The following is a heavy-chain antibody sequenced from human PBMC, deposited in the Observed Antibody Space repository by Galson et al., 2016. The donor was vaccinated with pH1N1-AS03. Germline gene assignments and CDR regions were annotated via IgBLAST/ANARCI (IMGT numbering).Heavy chain of an antibody. Sequence: SLRLSCAASVFTLRTYDMHWVRQAPGKGLEWVGSNRYYGSSEYYGDSMKGRITISRDNSQNTISMQMNSLRVEDTAVYYCVRGSGYYFDSWGQGTLVIVSS. J-gene: IGHJ4*02. D-gene: IGHD3-3*01. V-gene: IGHV3-33*01. CDR2: NRYYGSSE. CDR3: VRGSGYYFDS. CDR1: VFTLRTYD.